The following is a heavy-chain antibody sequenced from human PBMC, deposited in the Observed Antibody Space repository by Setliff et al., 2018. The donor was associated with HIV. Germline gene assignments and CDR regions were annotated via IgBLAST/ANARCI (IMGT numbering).Heavy chain of an antibody. V-gene: IGHV1-46*01. CDR2: INPSGGST. CDR3: ARDGGSGTTVTFTLDY. J-gene: IGHJ4*02. D-gene: IGHD4-17*01. Sequence: ASVKVSCKASGYTFTSYYMHWVRQAPGQGLEWMGIINPSGGSTSCAQKFQGRVTMTRDTSTSTVYMELSSLRSEDTAVYYCARDGGSGTTVTFTLDYWGQGTLVTVSS. CDR1: GYTFTSYY.